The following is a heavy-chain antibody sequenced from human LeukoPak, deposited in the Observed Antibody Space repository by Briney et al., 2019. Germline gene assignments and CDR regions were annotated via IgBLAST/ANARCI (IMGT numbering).Heavy chain of an antibody. Sequence: GRSLRLSCAASGFTFSSYGMHWVRQAPGKGLEWVAVIWYDGSNKYYADSVKGRFTISRDNSKNTLYLQMNSLRAEDTAVYYCAKDLVAATPNYYYGMDVWGQGTTVTVSS. J-gene: IGHJ6*02. V-gene: IGHV3-33*06. CDR2: IWYDGSNK. CDR3: AKDLVAATPNYYYGMDV. CDR1: GFTFSSYG. D-gene: IGHD2-15*01.